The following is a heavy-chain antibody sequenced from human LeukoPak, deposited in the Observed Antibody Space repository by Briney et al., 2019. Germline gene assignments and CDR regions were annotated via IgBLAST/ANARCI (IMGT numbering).Heavy chain of an antibody. CDR2: ISGSGGST. CDR1: GVTFSSYV. Sequence: GGSLRLSCEASGVTFSSYVMSWVRQAPGKGPEWVSGISGSGGSTYYADSVKGRFTISRDNSKNTLYLQMNSLRAEDTAVYYCAKDRMATIKGPFGYWGQGTLVTVSS. V-gene: IGHV3-23*01. J-gene: IGHJ4*02. CDR3: AKDRMATIKGPFGY. D-gene: IGHD5-12*01.